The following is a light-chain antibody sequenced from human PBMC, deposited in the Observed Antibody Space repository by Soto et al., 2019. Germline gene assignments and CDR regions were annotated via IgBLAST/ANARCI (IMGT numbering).Light chain of an antibody. CDR2: DAS. V-gene: IGKV3-11*01. CDR3: QQRSNWS. CDR1: HNISSY. J-gene: IGKJ2*01. Sequence: EIVLTQSPATLSLSPGERATLSCRASHNISSYLAWYQQKPGQAPRLLIYDASNRATGIPARISGSGSGTDFSLTISSLEPEDFAIYYCQQRSNWSFGQGTKLEIK.